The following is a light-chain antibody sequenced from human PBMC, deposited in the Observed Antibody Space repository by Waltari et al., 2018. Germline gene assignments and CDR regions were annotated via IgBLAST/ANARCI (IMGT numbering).Light chain of an antibody. CDR1: QSVSRS. J-gene: IGKJ1*01. V-gene: IGKV3-20*01. CDR2: DAS. Sequence: IVLTQSPGTLSLSPGEGATLSCRASQSVSRSLAWYQQKPGQAPRLLIYDASTRATGITDRFSGSGSGTDFSLTISRLEPEDFAVYYCQKYVSLPATFGQGTTVEIK. CDR3: QKYVSLPAT.